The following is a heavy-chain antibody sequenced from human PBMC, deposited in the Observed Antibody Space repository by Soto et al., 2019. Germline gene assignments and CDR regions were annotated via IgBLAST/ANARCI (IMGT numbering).Heavy chain of an antibody. CDR2: IKSRTENETT. CDR1: GFTFSNVW. J-gene: IGHJ4*02. D-gene: IGHD3-10*01. Sequence: PGGSLRLSCAASGFTFSNVWLSWVRQGPGKGLEWLGRIKSRTENETTDYASPARGRFIISRGDSKNMLYLQLNSLRVEDTAVYYCTRDWGVLGYWGQGTLVTVSS. CDR3: TRDWGVLGY. V-gene: IGHV3-15*01.